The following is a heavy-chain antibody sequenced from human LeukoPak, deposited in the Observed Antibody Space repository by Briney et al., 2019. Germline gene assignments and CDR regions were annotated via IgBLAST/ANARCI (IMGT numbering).Heavy chain of an antibody. Sequence: GGSLRLSCAASGFTFSSYGMSWVRQAPGKGLEWVSAISGSGGSTYYADSVKGRFTISRDNSKNTLYLQMNSLRAEDTAVYYCAKRAYCSSTSCYAYYYYYMDVWGKGTTVTVSS. CDR1: GFTFSSYG. D-gene: IGHD2-2*01. CDR3: AKRAYCSSTSCYAYYYYYMDV. V-gene: IGHV3-23*01. CDR2: ISGSGGST. J-gene: IGHJ6*03.